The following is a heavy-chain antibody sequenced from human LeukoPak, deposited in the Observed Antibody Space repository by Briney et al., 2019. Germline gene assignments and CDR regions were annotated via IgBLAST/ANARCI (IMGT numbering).Heavy chain of an antibody. CDR2: IQGDGSST. V-gene: IGHV3-74*01. D-gene: IGHD5-24*01. J-gene: IGHJ4*02. CDR3: VRDGDGYNFDY. Sequence: PGGSLRLSCAASGFTFRRYWMHWVRQTPGQGLVWVSRIQGDGSSTIYADSVKGRFTISRDNAKNTLYLHMSSLRAEDTAVYYCVRDGDGYNFDYWGQGTLVTVSS. CDR1: GFTFRRYW.